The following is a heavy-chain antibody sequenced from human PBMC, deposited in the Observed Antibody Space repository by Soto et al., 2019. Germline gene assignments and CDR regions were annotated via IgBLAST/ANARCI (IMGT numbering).Heavy chain of an antibody. D-gene: IGHD3-10*01. CDR1: GFTFDDYA. CDR2: ISWNSGSI. Sequence: EVQLVESGGGLVQPGRSLRLSCAASGFTFDDYAMHWVRQAPGKGLEWVSGISWNSGSIGYADSVKGRFTISRDNAKNFMYLQMNSLRAEDTALYYCAKGFYGSGSYDAFDIWGQGTMVTVSS. J-gene: IGHJ3*02. CDR3: AKGFYGSGSYDAFDI. V-gene: IGHV3-9*01.